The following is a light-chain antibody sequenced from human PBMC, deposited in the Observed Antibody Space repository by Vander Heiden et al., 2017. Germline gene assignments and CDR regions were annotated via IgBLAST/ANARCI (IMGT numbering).Light chain of an antibody. CDR2: DAS. CDR1: QSVSSY. CDR3: QQRSNWPAFT. Sequence: SVFAQSPATLSLSPGERATLSCRASQSVSSYFASYQQKPGQAPRLLIYDASTRGTGIPASCSGSGSGTEFTLTISSLVPEDFAVDYCQQRSNWPAFTFGPGTKVDLK. J-gene: IGKJ3*01. V-gene: IGKV3-11*01.